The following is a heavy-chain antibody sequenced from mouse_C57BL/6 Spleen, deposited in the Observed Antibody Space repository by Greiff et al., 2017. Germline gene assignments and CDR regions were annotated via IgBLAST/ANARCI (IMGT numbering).Heavy chain of an antibody. J-gene: IGHJ3*01. Sequence: EVQLQESGPGLVKPSQSLSLTCSVTGYSITSGYYWNWIRQFPGNKLEWMGYISYDGSNNYNPSLKNRISITRDTSKNQFFLKLKSVTTEDTATDYCARGRYYDLFAYWGQETLVTVSA. V-gene: IGHV3-6*01. CDR1: GYSITSGYY. D-gene: IGHD2-4*01. CDR3: ARGRYYDLFAY. CDR2: ISYDGSN.